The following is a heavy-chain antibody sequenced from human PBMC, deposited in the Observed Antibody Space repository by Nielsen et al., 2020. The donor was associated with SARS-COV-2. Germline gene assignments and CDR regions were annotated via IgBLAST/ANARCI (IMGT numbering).Heavy chain of an antibody. CDR1: GFTFSSYA. CDR3: AKGNSVAGTGYYYYYGMDV. D-gene: IGHD6-19*01. CDR2: ISGSGGST. Sequence: GGSLRLSCAASGFTFSSYAMSWVRQAPGKGLEWVSAISGSGGSTYYADSVKGRFTISRDNSKNTLYLQMNSLRAEDTAVYYCAKGNSVAGTGYYYYYGMDVWGQGTTVTVSS. V-gene: IGHV3-23*01. J-gene: IGHJ6*02.